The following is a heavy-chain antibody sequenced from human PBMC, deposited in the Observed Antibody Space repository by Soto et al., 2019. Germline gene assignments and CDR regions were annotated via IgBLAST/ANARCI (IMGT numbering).Heavy chain of an antibody. CDR1: GFTFSSYA. Sequence: GGSLRLSCAASGFTFSSYAMSWVRQAPGKGLEWVSAISGSGGSTYYADSVKGRFTISRDNSKNTLYLQMNSLRAEDTAVYYCAKDRECDFWSGVFDYWGQGTLVTVSS. V-gene: IGHV3-23*01. CDR2: ISGSGGST. J-gene: IGHJ4*02. D-gene: IGHD3-3*01. CDR3: AKDRECDFWSGVFDY.